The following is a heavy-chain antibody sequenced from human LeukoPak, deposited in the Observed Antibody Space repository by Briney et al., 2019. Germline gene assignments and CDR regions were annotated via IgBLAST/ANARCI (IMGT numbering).Heavy chain of an antibody. J-gene: IGHJ4*02. V-gene: IGHV4-39*07. Sequence: SETLSLTCTVSGGSISSNAYYWGWIRQPPGKGLEWIGSISYSGTTYYNPSLTSRVTISVDTSKNQFSLNLSSVTAADTAVYYCARGIDYYDSSGYFYWGQGTLVTVSS. CDR3: ARGIDYYDSSGYFY. D-gene: IGHD3-22*01. CDR2: ISYSGTT. CDR1: GGSISSNAYY.